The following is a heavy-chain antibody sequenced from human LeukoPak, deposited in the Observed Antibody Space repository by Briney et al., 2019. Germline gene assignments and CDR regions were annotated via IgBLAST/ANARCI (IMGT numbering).Heavy chain of an antibody. Sequence: PSETLSLTCTVSGGSISSYYWSWIWQPPGKGLEWIGYIYYSGSTNYNPSLKSRVTISVDTSKNRFSLKLSSVTAADTAVYYCARRCVNYYDSSGYCGTFDYWGQGTLVTVSS. CDR2: IYYSGST. CDR3: ARRCVNYYDSSGYCGTFDY. D-gene: IGHD3-22*01. V-gene: IGHV4-59*12. J-gene: IGHJ4*02. CDR1: GGSISSYY.